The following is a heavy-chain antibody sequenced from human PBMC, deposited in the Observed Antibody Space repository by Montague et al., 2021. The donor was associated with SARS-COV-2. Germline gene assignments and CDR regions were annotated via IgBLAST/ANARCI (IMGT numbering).Heavy chain of an antibody. CDR2: IYNSGSN. D-gene: IGHD3-22*01. CDR1: GGSINSYY. J-gene: IGHJ6*02. CDR3: ARARSTSGSAYWYHGLDV. V-gene: IGHV4-59*01. Sequence: SETLSLTCGVSGGSINSYYWSWIRQPPGKGLQWIGRIYNSGSNNHNPSLKTRVTISLDTSRNHLSLRLTAVTAADTAVYYCARARSTSGSAYWYHGLDVWGLGTTVTVSS.